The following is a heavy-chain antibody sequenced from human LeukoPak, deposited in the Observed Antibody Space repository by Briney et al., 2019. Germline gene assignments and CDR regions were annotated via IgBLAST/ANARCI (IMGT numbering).Heavy chain of an antibody. V-gene: IGHV3-64*01. CDR2: IGPDGGTT. CDR3: ARGAQLTDY. CDR1: GFTVSSNY. J-gene: IGHJ4*02. Sequence: PGGSLRLSCAASGFTVSSNYMSWVRQAPGKGLEYVSGIGPDGGTTYYANSVKGRFTISRDNSKYMLYLQMGSLTVDDMAVYYCARGAQLTDYWGQGTLVTVSS. D-gene: IGHD6-13*01.